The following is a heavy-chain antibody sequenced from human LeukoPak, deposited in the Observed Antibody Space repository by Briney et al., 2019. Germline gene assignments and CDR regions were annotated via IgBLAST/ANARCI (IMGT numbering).Heavy chain of an antibody. V-gene: IGHV3-30*02. CDR1: GFTFSIYG. CDR3: ANAGYSSSWYYLDY. CDR2: IRYDGSNK. Sequence: QRGGSLRLSCAASGFTFSIYGMHWARQARGEGLEGVAFIRYDGSNKYYADSVKGRFTIYRENSKNTLYLQMNSLRAEDTAVYHCANAGYSSSWYYLDYWGQGTLVTVSS. D-gene: IGHD6-13*01. J-gene: IGHJ4*02.